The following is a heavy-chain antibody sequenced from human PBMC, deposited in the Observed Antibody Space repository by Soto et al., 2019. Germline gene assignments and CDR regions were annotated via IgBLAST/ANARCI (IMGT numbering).Heavy chain of an antibody. J-gene: IGHJ4*02. CDR1: GYTFTSYA. CDR2: INAGNGNT. D-gene: IGHD3-22*01. CDR3: AREGIRSTMIVVGLGLFDY. V-gene: IGHV1-3*01. Sequence: GASVKVSCKASGYTFTSYAMHWVRQAPGQRLEWMGWINAGNGNTKYSQKFQGRVTITRDTSASTAYMELSSLRSEDTAVYYCAREGIRSTMIVVGLGLFDYWGQGTLVTVSS.